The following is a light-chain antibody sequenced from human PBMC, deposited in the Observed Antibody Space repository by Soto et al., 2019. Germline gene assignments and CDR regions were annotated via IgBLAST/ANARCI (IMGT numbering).Light chain of an antibody. CDR1: QSITRN. J-gene: IGKJ4*01. CDR3: QEFASN. V-gene: IGKV3-20*01. Sequence: EIVMTQSPATLSVSPGERATLSCRASQSITRNLAWYQQSPGQAPRLLIYGASNRATGIPDRFSGSGSGTDFILTINRLEPEDFAVYYCQEFASNFGGGTKVDIK. CDR2: GAS.